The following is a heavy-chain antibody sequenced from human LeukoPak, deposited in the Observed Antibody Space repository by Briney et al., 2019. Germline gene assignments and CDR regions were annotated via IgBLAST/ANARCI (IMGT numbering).Heavy chain of an antibody. CDR2: FDPEDGET. J-gene: IGHJ2*01. D-gene: IGHD3-22*01. CDR1: GYTLTELS. CDR3: ATPPGGGYYPYWYFDL. V-gene: IGHV1-24*01. Sequence: ASVKASCKVSGYTLTELSMHWVRQAPGEGLEWMGGFDPEDGETIYAQKFQGRVTMTEDTSTDTAYMELSSLRSEDTAVYYCATPPGGGYYPYWYFDLWGRGTLVTVSS.